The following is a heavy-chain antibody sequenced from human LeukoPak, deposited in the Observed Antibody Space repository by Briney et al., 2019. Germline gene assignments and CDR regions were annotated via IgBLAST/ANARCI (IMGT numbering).Heavy chain of an antibody. CDR1: GFTFSSYA. J-gene: IGHJ6*03. V-gene: IGHV3-30*01. Sequence: PGRSLRLSCAASGFTFSSYAMHWVRQAPGKGLEWVAVISYDGSNKYYADSVKGRFTISRDNSKTTLYLQMTSLRAEDTAVYYCARAAYYYYYMDVWGKGTTVTVSS. CDR2: ISYDGSNK. CDR3: ARAAYYYYYMDV.